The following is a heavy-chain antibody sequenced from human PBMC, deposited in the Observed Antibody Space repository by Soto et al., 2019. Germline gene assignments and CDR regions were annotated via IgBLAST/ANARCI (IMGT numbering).Heavy chain of an antibody. CDR3: ARDMEYYYEGSDYSPFNY. Sequence: PWEHLSLTCAFSEFSIRTGLYWGWIRQPPGKGLEWIGSIYHSGSTYYTPSLERRVTISVATSKNEFSLQLSSVTAADTAVHYCARDMEYYYEGSDYSPFNYWG. CDR1: EFSIRTGLY. J-gene: IGHJ4*01. V-gene: IGHV4-38-2*02. CDR2: IYHSGST. D-gene: IGHD3-22*01.